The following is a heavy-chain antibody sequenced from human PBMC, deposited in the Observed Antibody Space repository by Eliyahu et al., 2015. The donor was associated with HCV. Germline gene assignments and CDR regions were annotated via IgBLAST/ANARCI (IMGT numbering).Heavy chain of an antibody. J-gene: IGHJ6*02. V-gene: IGHV3-30*04. CDR2: ISYDGSNK. CDR3: ARGEIWFGEDYGMDV. CDR1: GFTFXSYA. Sequence: QVQLVESGGGVVQPGRSLRXSXAASGFTFXSYAMHWVRQAPGKGLEWVAVISYDGSNKYYADSVKGRFTISRDNSKNTLYLQMNSLRAEDTAVYYCARGEIWFGEDYGMDVWGQGTTVTVSS. D-gene: IGHD3-10*01.